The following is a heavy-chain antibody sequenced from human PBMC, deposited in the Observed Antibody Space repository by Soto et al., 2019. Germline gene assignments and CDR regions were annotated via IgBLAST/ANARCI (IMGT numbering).Heavy chain of an antibody. CDR1: GFTFSSYT. CDR3: ANKVEYSSSSTYYHDGMDV. D-gene: IGHD6-6*01. V-gene: IGHV3-23*01. Sequence: EVQLLESGGGLVQPGGSLRLSCAASGFTFSSYTMSWVRQAPGKGLDWVSGISGSGGNTQYAGSVMGRFTGSRDNSKNTLYLQMNSLRAEATAVYYCANKVEYSSSSTYYHDGMDVWGQGTTVTVSS. CDR2: ISGSGGNT. J-gene: IGHJ6*02.